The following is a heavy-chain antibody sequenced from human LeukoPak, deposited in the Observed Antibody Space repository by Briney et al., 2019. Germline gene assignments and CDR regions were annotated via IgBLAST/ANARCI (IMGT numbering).Heavy chain of an antibody. CDR1: GFTFSSYS. Sequence: PGGSLRLSCAASGFTFSSYSMNWVRQAPGKGLEWVSSISSSSSYIYYADSVKGRFTISRDNAKNSLYLQMNGLRAEDTAVYYCARDISYYGSGRPDVWGKGTTVTVSS. J-gene: IGHJ6*04. CDR2: ISSSSSYI. V-gene: IGHV3-21*01. D-gene: IGHD3-10*01. CDR3: ARDISYYGSGRPDV.